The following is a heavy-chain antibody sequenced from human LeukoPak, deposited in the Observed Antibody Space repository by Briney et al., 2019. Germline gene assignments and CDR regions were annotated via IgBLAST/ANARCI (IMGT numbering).Heavy chain of an antibody. CDR1: GFTFDDYA. CDR2: ISWNSGSI. CDR3: AKAKKRFLEWLQDDAFDI. V-gene: IGHV3-9*03. D-gene: IGHD3-3*01. J-gene: IGHJ3*02. Sequence: GRSLSLSCAASGFTFDDYAMHWVRQAPGKGLEWVSGISWNSGSIGYADSVKGRFTISRDNAKNSLYLQMNSLRAEDMALYYCAKAKKRFLEWLQDDAFDIWGQGTMVTVSS.